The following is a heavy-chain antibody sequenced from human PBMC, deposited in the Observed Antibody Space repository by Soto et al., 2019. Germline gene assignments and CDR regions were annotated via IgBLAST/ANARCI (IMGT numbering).Heavy chain of an antibody. D-gene: IGHD5-12*01. CDR3: ARGGAYSGYDSDY. Sequence: ASVKVSCQASGYTFTSYDINWVRLATGQGLEWMGWMNPNSGNTGYAQKFQGRVTMTRNTSISTAYMELSSLRSEDTAVYYCARGGAYSGYDSDYWGQGTLVTVSS. CDR1: GYTFTSYD. J-gene: IGHJ4*02. CDR2: MNPNSGNT. V-gene: IGHV1-8*01.